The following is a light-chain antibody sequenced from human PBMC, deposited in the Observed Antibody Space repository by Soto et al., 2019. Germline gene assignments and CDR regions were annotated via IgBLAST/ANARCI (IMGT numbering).Light chain of an antibody. CDR3: SSYTSSSTRV. V-gene: IGLV2-14*01. CDR2: EVS. J-gene: IGLJ1*01. CDR1: SGDIGSYNR. Sequence: QSALTQPASVSGSPGQSITISCTGTSGDIGSYNRVSWYQQYPGKAPKLMIYEVSNRPSGVSNRFSGSKSGHTASLTISGLQAEDEADYYCSSYTSSSTRVFGTGTKLTVL.